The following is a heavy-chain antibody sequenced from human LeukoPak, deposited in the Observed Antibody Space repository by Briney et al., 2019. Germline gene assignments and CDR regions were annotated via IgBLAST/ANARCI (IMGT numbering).Heavy chain of an antibody. CDR3: ARHGVDCSGGSCHYYLDF. V-gene: IGHV4-30-4*01. CDR2: IYYSGSA. J-gene: IGHJ4*02. CDR1: GGSISSGDYY. Sequence: PSETLSLTCTVSGGSISSGDYYWSWIRQPPGKGLEWIGYIYYSGSAYYNPSLKSRVTISVDTSKNQFSLKLRSVTAADTAVFYCARHGVDCSGGSCHYYLDFWGQGTLVTVSS. D-gene: IGHD2-15*01.